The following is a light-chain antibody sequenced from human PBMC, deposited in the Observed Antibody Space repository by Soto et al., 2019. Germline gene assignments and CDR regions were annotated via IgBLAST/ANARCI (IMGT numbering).Light chain of an antibody. J-gene: IGKJ3*01. CDR3: QQCGGSPLFS. CDR1: ESVTSSC. V-gene: IGKV3-20*01. Sequence: EIVLTQSPDTLSLSPGESATLSCTASESVTSSCLAWYQRKPGQAPRLLIHTTSTRATDIPDRFSGSGSGTDFTLTISRLEPEDFAVYYCQQCGGSPLFSFGPGTRVDI. CDR2: TTS.